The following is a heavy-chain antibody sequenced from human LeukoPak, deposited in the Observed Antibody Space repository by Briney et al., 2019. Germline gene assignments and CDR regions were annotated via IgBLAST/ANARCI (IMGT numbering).Heavy chain of an antibody. CDR2: ISDSGSSR. CDR1: GFSFSSYE. Sequence: GGSLRLSCAASGFSFSSYEMNWVRQAPGKGLEWVSYISDSGSSRYYADSVKGRFTISRDNAKNSLLLQMNSLRAEDSAVYYCAVGGGYWGQGTLVTVSS. D-gene: IGHD3-16*01. J-gene: IGHJ4*02. CDR3: AVGGGY. V-gene: IGHV3-48*03.